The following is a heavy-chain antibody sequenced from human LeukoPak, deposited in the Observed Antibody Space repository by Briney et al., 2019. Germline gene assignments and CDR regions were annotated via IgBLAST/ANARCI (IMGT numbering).Heavy chain of an antibody. CDR1: GGSISDFH. J-gene: IGHJ4*02. CDR3: ARDQNDY. Sequence: PSETLSLTCSVSGGSISDFHWGWIRQPPGKGLEWLGYIYYSGSTNYNPSLRSRVTISIDTSKNQFSLKLSSVTAADTAVYYCARDQNDYWGQGTLVTVSS. V-gene: IGHV4-59*12. CDR2: IYYSGST.